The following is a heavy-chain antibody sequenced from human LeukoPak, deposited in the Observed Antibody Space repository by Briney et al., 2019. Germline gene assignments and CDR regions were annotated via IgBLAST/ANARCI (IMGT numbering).Heavy chain of an antibody. D-gene: IGHD3-10*01. CDR3: ARGILAYGSGSYYPSGYFDY. CDR2: IYHSGST. V-gene: IGHV4-30-2*01. Sequence: SETLSLTCAVSGGSTSSGGYSWSWIRQPPGKGLEWIGYIYHSGSTYYNPSLKSRVTISVDRSKNQFSLKLSSVTAADTAVYYCARGILAYGSGSYYPSGYFDYWGQGTLVTVSS. J-gene: IGHJ4*02. CDR1: GGSTSSGGYS.